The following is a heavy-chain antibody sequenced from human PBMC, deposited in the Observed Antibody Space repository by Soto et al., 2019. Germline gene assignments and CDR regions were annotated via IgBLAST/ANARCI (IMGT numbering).Heavy chain of an antibody. CDR2: ISWNSGSI. J-gene: IGHJ4*02. Sequence: EVQLVESGGGLVQPGRSLRLSCAASGFTFDDYAMHWVRQAPGKGLEWVSGISWNSGSIGYADSVKGRFTISRDNAKNSLYLQMNSLRAEDTALYYCAKATSIAVAGFQDYWGQGTLVTVSS. V-gene: IGHV3-9*01. D-gene: IGHD6-19*01. CDR1: GFTFDDYA. CDR3: AKATSIAVAGFQDY.